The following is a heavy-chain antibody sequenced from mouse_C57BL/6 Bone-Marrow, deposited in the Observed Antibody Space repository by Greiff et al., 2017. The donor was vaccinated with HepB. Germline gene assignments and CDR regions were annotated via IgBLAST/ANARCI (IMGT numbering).Heavy chain of an antibody. CDR3: ARGLGGTFAY. V-gene: IGHV1-61*01. CDR2: IYPSDSDT. J-gene: IGHJ3*01. D-gene: IGHD3-1*01. Sequence: QVQLQQPGAELVRPGSSVKLSCKASGYTFTSYWMDWLKQRPGQGLEWIGNIYPSDSDTHYNQKFKDKATLTVDKSTSAAYMQFNSLTSEDSAVYYCARGLGGTFAYWGQGTLVTVSA. CDR1: GYTFTSYW.